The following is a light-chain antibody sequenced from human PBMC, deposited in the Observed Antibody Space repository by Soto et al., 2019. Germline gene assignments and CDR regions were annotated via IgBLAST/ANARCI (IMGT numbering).Light chain of an antibody. CDR1: QSVTSF. Sequence: IVMTQSPATLSVSPGESATLSCRASQSVTSFVAWYQHTPGQAPRLLIYGASTRATGIPARFSGSGSGTEFTLTISSLQSEDFAVYYCQQYNNWPGKLTFGGGTKVDIK. J-gene: IGKJ4*01. V-gene: IGKV3-15*01. CDR3: QQYNNWPGKLT. CDR2: GAS.